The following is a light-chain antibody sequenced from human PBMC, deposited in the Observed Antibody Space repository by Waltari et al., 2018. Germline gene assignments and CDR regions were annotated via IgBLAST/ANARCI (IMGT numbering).Light chain of an antibody. V-gene: IGLV2-14*03. Sequence: QSALTQPASVSGSPGQSITLSCTGTSSDVGDYIYVSWYQQHPGKAPKLIIYDVSNRPSGVSDRFSGSKSGNTASLTISGLQAEDEADYYCSSYTSSNNVFGSGTKVTVL. CDR3: SSYTSSNNV. CDR1: SSDVGDYIY. CDR2: DVS. J-gene: IGLJ6*01.